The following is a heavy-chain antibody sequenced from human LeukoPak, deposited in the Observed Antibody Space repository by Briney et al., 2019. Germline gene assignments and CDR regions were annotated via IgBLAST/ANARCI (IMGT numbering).Heavy chain of an antibody. CDR1: GYTFTGYY. J-gene: IGHJ4*02. CDR3: ARSVKEGYCSSTSCPEFDY. Sequence: ASVKVSCKASGYTFTGYYMHWVRQAPGQGLEWMGWISPNSGGTSYAQKFQGRVTMTRDTSISTAYMELSRLRSDDTAVYYCARSVKEGYCSSTSCPEFDYWGQGTLVTVSS. V-gene: IGHV1-2*02. D-gene: IGHD2-2*01. CDR2: ISPNSGGT.